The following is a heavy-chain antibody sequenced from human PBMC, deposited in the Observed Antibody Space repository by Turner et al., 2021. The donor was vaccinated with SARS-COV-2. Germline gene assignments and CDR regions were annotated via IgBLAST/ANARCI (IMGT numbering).Heavy chain of an antibody. D-gene: IGHD2-15*01. CDR3: ARVLGYCSGVSCYPDY. CDR2: IYYSGST. CDR1: GGSISSDDYS. Sequence: QVQLQESGPGLVKPSQTLSLTCTVSGGSISSDDYSWSWIRQPPGKGLEWIGYIYYSGSTYYNPSLKSRVTISVDTSKNQFSLKLSSVTAADTAVYYCARVLGYCSGVSCYPDYWGQGTLVTVSS. J-gene: IGHJ4*02. V-gene: IGHV4-30-4*01.